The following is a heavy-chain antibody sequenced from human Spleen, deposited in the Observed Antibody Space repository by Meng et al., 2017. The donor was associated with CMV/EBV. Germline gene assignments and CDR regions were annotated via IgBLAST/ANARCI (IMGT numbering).Heavy chain of an antibody. CDR3: ARGPYIYGSGSSGLDF. Sequence: GFTCNSYTMNGVRNSPGRGMEWVASISGGGDYLFYDESLKGRFTVSRDNAENSVFLQMTGLTADDTAVYYCARGPYIYGSGSSGLDFWGQGTLVTVSS. V-gene: IGHV3-21*01. CDR1: GFTCNSYT. J-gene: IGHJ4*02. CDR2: ISGGGDYL. D-gene: IGHD3-10*01.